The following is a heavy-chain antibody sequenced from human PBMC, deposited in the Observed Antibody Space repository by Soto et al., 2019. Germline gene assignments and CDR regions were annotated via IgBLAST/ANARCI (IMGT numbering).Heavy chain of an antibody. D-gene: IGHD2-15*01. Sequence: ASVKVSCKASGYTFTSYGISWVRQAPGQGLEWMGWISAYNGNTNYAQKLQGRVTMTTDTSTSTAYMELRSLRSDDTAVYYCARSVGGYXSGGSCYGGDTLGAFDIWGQGTMVTVSS. CDR2: ISAYNGNT. J-gene: IGHJ3*02. CDR1: GYTFTSYG. V-gene: IGHV1-18*01. CDR3: ARSVGGYXSGGSCYGGDTLGAFDI.